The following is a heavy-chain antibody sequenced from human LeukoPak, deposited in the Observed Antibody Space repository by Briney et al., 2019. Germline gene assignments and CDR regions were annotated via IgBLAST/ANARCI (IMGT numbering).Heavy chain of an antibody. D-gene: IGHD5-12*01. CDR2: ISGSGGST. Sequence: PGGSLRLSCAASGFTFSSYAMSWVRQAPGKGLEWVSAISGSGGSTYYADSVKGRFTISRDNAKNSLYLQMNSLRAEDTAVYYCPRDSCYEYDYWGQGTLVTVSS. J-gene: IGHJ4*02. V-gene: IGHV3-23*01. CDR3: PRDSCYEYDY. CDR1: GFTFSSYA.